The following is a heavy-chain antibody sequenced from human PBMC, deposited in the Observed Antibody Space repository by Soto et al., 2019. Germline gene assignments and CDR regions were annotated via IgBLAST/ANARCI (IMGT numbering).Heavy chain of an antibody. Sequence: QVQLVDSGGGVVQPGRSLRLSCAASGFSFSQYGMQWVRQAPGKGLEWVADIWYDGSNDNYVDSVKGRFTISRDNSRNTMYRQIDSLRDEDRAVYFCASYGREGSGVDVWGQGTTVIVSS. CDR3: ASYGREGSGVDV. CDR2: IWYDGSND. D-gene: IGHD4-17*01. J-gene: IGHJ6*02. V-gene: IGHV3-33*03. CDR1: GFSFSQYG.